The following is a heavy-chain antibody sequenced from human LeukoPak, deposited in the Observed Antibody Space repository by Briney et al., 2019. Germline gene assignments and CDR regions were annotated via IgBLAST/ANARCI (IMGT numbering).Heavy chain of an antibody. J-gene: IGHJ4*02. D-gene: IGHD3-16*01. CDR2: ISSSGSTI. Sequence: GGSLRLPCAASGFTFSSYEMNWVRQAPGKGLEWVSHISSSGSTIYYADSVKGRFTISRDNAKNSLYLQMNSLRAEDTAVYYCAPFMGLRLYWGQGTLVTVSS. CDR1: GFTFSSYE. CDR3: APFMGLRLY. V-gene: IGHV3-48*03.